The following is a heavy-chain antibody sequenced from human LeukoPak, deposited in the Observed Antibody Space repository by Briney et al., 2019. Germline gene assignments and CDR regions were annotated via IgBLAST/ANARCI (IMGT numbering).Heavy chain of an antibody. V-gene: IGHV3-7*01. D-gene: IGHD3-22*01. Sequence: GGSLRLSCAASGFTLSSYWMRWGRRAPGKGGEGVANIKQDGREKYKVDSVKGRFTISRDNAKNSLYLQMNSLRAEDTAVYYCARGLRNYYDSSCLDALDISGQGTMVTVSS. J-gene: IGHJ3*02. CDR1: GFTLSSYW. CDR2: IKQDGREK. CDR3: ARGLRNYYDSSCLDALDI.